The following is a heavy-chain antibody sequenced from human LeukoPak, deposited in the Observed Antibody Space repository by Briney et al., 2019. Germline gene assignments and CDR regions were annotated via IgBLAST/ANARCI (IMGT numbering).Heavy chain of an antibody. CDR2: IKQDGSEK. CDR3: ARDLRDYYGSGSYIN. J-gene: IGHJ4*02. D-gene: IGHD3-10*01. Sequence: GGSLRLSCAASGFTFSSYWMSWVRQAPGKGLEWVANIKQDGSEKYYVDSVKGRFTISRDNAKNSLYLQMNSLRAEDTAMYYCARDLRDYYGSGSYINWGQGTLVTVSS. CDR1: GFTFSSYW. V-gene: IGHV3-7*01.